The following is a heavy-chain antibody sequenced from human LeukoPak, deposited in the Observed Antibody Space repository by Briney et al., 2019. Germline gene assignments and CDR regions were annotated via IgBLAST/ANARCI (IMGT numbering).Heavy chain of an antibody. V-gene: IGHV3-48*03. CDR3: TRLAVATPGVDP. Sequence: TGGSLRPSCAASGFPFSSFEMYWVRQAPGKGLEWVSYISSSGTTTYYAHSVKGRFTISRDNAKNSLYLQMNSLRAEDTAVYYCTRLAVATPGVDPWGQGTLVIVSS. CDR1: GFPFSSFE. D-gene: IGHD5-12*01. J-gene: IGHJ5*02. CDR2: ISSSGTTT.